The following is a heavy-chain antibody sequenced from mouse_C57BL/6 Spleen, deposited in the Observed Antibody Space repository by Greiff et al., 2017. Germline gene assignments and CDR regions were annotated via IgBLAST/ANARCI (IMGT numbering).Heavy chain of an antibody. CDR2: ISYSGST. J-gene: IGHJ2*01. V-gene: IGHV3-8*01. CDR3: ARCILSYHFDY. CDR1: GYSITSDY. Sequence: EVKLMESGPGLAKPSQTLSLTCSVTGYSITSDYWNWIRKFPGNKLEYMGDISYSGSTYYNPSLKSRISITRDTAKNQYYLQLKSVTTEDTATYYCARCILSYHFDYWGQGTTLTVSS. D-gene: IGHD1-1*01.